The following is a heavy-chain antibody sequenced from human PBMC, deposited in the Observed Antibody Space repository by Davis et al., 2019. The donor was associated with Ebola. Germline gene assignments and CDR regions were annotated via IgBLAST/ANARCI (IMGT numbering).Heavy chain of an antibody. CDR2: IYHSGST. V-gene: IGHV4-4*02. CDR3: ARGDSSSPNNWFDP. J-gene: IGHJ5*02. D-gene: IGHD6-6*01. Sequence: PSETLSLTCAVSGGSISSSNWWSWVRQPPGKGLEWIGEIYHSGSTNYNPSLKSRVTISVDTSKNQFSLKLSSVTAADTAVYYCARGDSSSPNNWFDPWGQGTLVTVSS. CDR1: GGSISSSNW.